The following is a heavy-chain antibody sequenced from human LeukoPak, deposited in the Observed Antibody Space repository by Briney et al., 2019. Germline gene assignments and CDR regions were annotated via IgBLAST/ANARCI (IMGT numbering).Heavy chain of an antibody. CDR1: GFTFDDYA. D-gene: IGHD4-17*01. CDR2: ISWNSGSI. J-gene: IGHJ4*02. V-gene: IGHV3-9*01. CDR3: AKDTHSIVTTILDY. Sequence: PGRSLRLSCAASGFTFDDYAMHWVREAPGKGLEGVSGISWNSGSIAYADSVKGRFTISRDNAKNSLYLQMNSLRAEDTALYFCAKDTHSIVTTILDYWGQGTLVTVSS.